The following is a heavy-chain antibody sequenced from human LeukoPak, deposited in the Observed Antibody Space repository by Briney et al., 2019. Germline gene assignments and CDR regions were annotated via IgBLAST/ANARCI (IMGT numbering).Heavy chain of an antibody. J-gene: IGHJ4*02. V-gene: IGHV1-18*01. Sequence: ASVKVSCKASGYTFTSYGISWVRQAPGQGLEWMGWIIAYNGNTNYAQKLQGRVTVTTDTSTSTAYMELRSLRSDDTAVYYCARDLPYYYDSSGIDYWGQGTLVTVSS. D-gene: IGHD3-22*01. CDR2: IIAYNGNT. CDR1: GYTFTSYG. CDR3: ARDLPYYYDSSGIDY.